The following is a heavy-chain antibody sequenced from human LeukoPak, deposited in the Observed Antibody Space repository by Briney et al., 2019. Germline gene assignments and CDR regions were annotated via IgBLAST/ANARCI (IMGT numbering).Heavy chain of an antibody. Sequence: GGSLRLSCAASGFIVSSSYMNWVRQAPGKGPEWVSTIYNGVNTAYADSVKGRFTISRDNSKNTLYLQMHSLRAEDTAVYYCAKESLRVVPSATFDYWGQGTLVTVSS. CDR1: GFIVSSSY. J-gene: IGHJ4*02. CDR2: IYNGVNT. D-gene: IGHD2-2*01. CDR3: AKESLRVVPSATFDY. V-gene: IGHV3-53*01.